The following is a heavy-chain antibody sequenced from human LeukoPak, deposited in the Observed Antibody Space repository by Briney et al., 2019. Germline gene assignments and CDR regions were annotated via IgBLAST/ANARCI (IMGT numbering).Heavy chain of an antibody. V-gene: IGHV3-11*04. CDR1: GFTFSDYY. CDR3: ASGGYYDSSGYTFDY. CDR2: ISSSGRTI. Sequence: PRGSLRLSCAASGFTFSDYYMSWIRQAPGKGLEWVSYISSSGRTIYYADSVKGRFTMSRDNAKNSLYLQINSLRAEDTAVYYCASGGYYDSSGYTFDYWGQGTLVTVPS. J-gene: IGHJ4*02. D-gene: IGHD3-22*01.